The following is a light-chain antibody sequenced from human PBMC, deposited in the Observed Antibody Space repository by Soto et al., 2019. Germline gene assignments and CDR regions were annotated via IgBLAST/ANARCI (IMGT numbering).Light chain of an antibody. CDR1: QSVSSSF. J-gene: IGKJ5*01. CDR3: QQYGSSLSIT. CDR2: GAS. Sequence: IVMTQSPATLPVSPGERATLSCRASQSVSSSFLAWYQQKVGQAPRLLIYGASSRATGIPDRFSGSGSGTDFTLTISRLEPEDFAVYYCQQYGSSLSITFGQGTRLAIK. V-gene: IGKV3-20*01.